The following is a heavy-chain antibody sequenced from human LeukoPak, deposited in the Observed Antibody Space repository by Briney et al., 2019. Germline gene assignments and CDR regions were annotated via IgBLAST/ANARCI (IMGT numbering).Heavy chain of an antibody. J-gene: IGHJ4*02. CDR3: ARHGNYYGSGSYY. CDR1: GGSSSGYY. Sequence: SETLSLTCAVYGGSSSGYYWSWIRQPPGKGLEWIGEINHSGSTNYNPSLKSRVTISVDTSKNQFSLKLSSVTAADTAVYYCARHGNYYGSGSYYWGQGTLVTVSS. D-gene: IGHD3-10*01. CDR2: INHSGST. V-gene: IGHV4-34*01.